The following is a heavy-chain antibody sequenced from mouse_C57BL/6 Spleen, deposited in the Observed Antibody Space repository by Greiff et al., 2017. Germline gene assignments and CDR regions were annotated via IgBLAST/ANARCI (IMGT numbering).Heavy chain of an antibody. J-gene: IGHJ1*03. Sequence: DVMLVESGGDLVKPGGSLKLSCAASGFTFSSYGMSWVRQTPDKRLEWVATISSGCSYTYYPDSVKGRFTISREDAKNTLYLQKSSLKSEDTAMYYCARHGGTHWYFDVWGTGTTVTVSS. CDR3: ARHGGTHWYFDV. CDR2: ISSGCSYT. V-gene: IGHV5-6*02. D-gene: IGHD3-3*01. CDR1: GFTFSSYG.